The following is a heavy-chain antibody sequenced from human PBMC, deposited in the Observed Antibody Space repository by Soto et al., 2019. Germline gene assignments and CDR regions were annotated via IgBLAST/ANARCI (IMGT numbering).Heavy chain of an antibody. D-gene: IGHD3-10*01. CDR3: AKASGWRGEFAY. Sequence: EVQLLESGGGLVQPGGSLRLSCAASGFTFSSYAMSWVRQAPGKGLEWVSAISGSGGSTYYADSVKGRFTISRDNSKNLLYRQMDSLRAEDTAVYYCAKASGWRGEFAYWGQGTLVTVSS. V-gene: IGHV3-23*01. CDR1: GFTFSSYA. CDR2: ISGSGGST. J-gene: IGHJ4*02.